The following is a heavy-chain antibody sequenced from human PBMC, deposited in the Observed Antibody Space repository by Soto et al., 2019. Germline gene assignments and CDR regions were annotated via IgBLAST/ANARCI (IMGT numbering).Heavy chain of an antibody. CDR2: ILYDGSNK. J-gene: IGHJ6*02. CDR1: GFTFSNYG. D-gene: IGHD2-2*01. V-gene: IGHV3-30*18. Sequence: GGSLRLSCAASGFTFSNYGMHWVRQTPGKGLEWVALILYDGSNKYYGDSVKGRFTISRDNSKNTLYLQVSSLRTEDTAVYYCAKSRDAYNFYFYYGMDVWGQGTTVTVSS. CDR3: AKSRDAYNFYFYYGMDV.